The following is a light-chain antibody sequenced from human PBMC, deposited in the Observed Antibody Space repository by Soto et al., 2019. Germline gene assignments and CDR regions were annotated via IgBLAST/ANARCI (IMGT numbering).Light chain of an antibody. J-gene: IGKJ1*01. CDR3: QQRSNWLWT. CDR2: DAS. CDR1: QSVSSY. V-gene: IGKV3-11*01. Sequence: EIVLTQSPATLSLSPGERATLSCRASQSVSSYLAWYQQKPGQAPRLLIYDASNRATGIPARFSGSGSGTDSTLTISSREPEDLAFYYCQQRSNWLWTSGQGTRWK.